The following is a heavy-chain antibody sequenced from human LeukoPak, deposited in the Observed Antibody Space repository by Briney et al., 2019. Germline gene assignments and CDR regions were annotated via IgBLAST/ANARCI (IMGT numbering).Heavy chain of an antibody. V-gene: IGHV1-2*02. CDR1: AYTFTGYY. Sequence: ASVKVSCKASAYTFTGYYLHWVRQAPGQGLEWMGWINPNSGGTNYAQKFQGRVTMTRDTSISTAYMELSRLRSDDTAVYYCARRYCGGDCLTYSYYYYYMDVWGKGTTVTVSS. J-gene: IGHJ6*03. CDR3: ARRYCGGDCLTYSYYYYYMDV. CDR2: INPNSGGT. D-gene: IGHD2-21*01.